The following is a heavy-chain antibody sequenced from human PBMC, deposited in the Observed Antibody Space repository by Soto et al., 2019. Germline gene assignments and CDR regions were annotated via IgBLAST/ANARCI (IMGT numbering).Heavy chain of an antibody. CDR1: GGSISSGGYY. CDR3: ARGTTADAFDI. Sequence: SETLSLTCTVSGGSISSGGYYWSWIRQHPGKGLEWIGYIYYSGSTYYNPSLKSRVTISVDTSKNQFSLKLSSVTAADTAVYYCARGTTADAFDIWGQGTMVTVSS. D-gene: IGHD4-17*01. CDR2: IYYSGST. J-gene: IGHJ3*02. V-gene: IGHV4-31*03.